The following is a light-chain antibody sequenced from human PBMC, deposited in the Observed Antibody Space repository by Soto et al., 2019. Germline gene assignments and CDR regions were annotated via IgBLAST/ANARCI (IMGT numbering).Light chain of an antibody. Sequence: DIQMTQSPSTLSASVGDRVTITCRASQSISSWLAWYQQKPGKAPKVLIYDASSLESGVPSSFSGSGSRTEFTLTISSLQPDDFATYYCQQYNSYSSFTFGQGTKLEIK. V-gene: IGKV1-5*01. CDR2: DAS. CDR1: QSISSW. CDR3: QQYNSYSSFT. J-gene: IGKJ2*01.